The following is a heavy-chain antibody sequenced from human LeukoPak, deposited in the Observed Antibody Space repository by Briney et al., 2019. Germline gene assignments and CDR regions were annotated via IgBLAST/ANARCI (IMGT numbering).Heavy chain of an antibody. CDR3: AKVRIAVAAIPADAFDI. V-gene: IGHV3-23*01. D-gene: IGHD6-19*01. CDR2: ISGSGGST. CDR1: GFTFSSYA. J-gene: IGHJ3*02. Sequence: GGSLRLSCAASGFTFSSYAMSWVRQAPGKGLEWVSAISGSGGSTYYADSVKGRFTISRDNSKNTLYLQMNSLRAEDTAVYYCAKVRIAVAAIPADAFDIWGQGTTVTVSS.